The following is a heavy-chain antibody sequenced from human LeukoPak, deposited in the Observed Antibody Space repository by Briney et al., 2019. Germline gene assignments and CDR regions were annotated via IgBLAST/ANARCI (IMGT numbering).Heavy chain of an antibody. CDR1: GGSISSYY. V-gene: IGHV4-59*01. CDR3: ARVDSSGWYYFDY. Sequence: PSETLSLTCTVSGGSISSYYWSWIRQPPGKGLEWIGYIYYSGSTNYNPSLESRVTISVDTSKNQFSLKLSSVTAADTAVYYCARVDSSGWYYFDYWGQGTLVTVSS. CDR2: IYYSGST. J-gene: IGHJ4*02. D-gene: IGHD6-19*01.